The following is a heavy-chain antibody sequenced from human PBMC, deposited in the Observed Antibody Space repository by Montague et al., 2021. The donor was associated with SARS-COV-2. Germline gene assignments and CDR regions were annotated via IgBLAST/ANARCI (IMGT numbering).Heavy chain of an antibody. CDR1: GGSIGSSSYY. Sequence: SETLSLTCTVSGGSIGSSSYYWGWIRQPPGKGLEWIGEINHSGSTNYNPSLKSRVTISVDTSKNQFSLKLSSVTAADTAVYYCARGYDYVWGSYRYLHWFDPWGQGTLVTVSS. CDR2: INHSGST. J-gene: IGHJ5*02. D-gene: IGHD3-16*02. V-gene: IGHV4-39*07. CDR3: ARGYDYVWGSYRYLHWFDP.